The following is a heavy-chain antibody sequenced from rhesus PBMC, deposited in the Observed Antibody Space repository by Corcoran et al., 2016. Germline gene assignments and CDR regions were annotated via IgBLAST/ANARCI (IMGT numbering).Heavy chain of an antibody. Sequence: QVQLQESGPGLVKPSETLPLTCAVSGASLSSNYWSWIRQAPGTGLEWIGRIYGSGGSTDYNPSLKSRVTISIDTSKNQFSLKLSSVTAADTAVYYCAREGSWSNWGAFDFWGQGLRVTVSS. CDR3: AREGSWSNWGAFDF. J-gene: IGHJ3*01. CDR2: IYGSGGST. V-gene: IGHV4S2*01. D-gene: IGHD6-13*01. CDR1: GASLSSNY.